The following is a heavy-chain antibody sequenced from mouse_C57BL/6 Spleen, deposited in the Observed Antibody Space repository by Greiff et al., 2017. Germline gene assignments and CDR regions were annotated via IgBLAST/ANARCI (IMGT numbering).Heavy chain of an antibody. CDR3: ARSGLLVVSDYFDY. V-gene: IGHV1-76*01. D-gene: IGHD2-3*01. CDR1: GYTFTDYY. CDR2: IYPGSGNT. J-gene: IGHJ2*01. Sequence: VQLQQSGAELVRPGASVKLSCKASGYTFTDYYINWVKQRPGQGLEWIARIYPGSGNTNYNEKFKGKATLTAEKSSSTAYMQLSSLSSDDSSVYFCARSGLLVVSDYFDYWGQGTTLTVSS.